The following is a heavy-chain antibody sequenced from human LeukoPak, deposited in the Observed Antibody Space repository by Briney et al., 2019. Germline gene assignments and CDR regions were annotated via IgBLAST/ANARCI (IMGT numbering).Heavy chain of an antibody. D-gene: IGHD4-11*01. CDR3: ARIPYSNYKGDYYYYYMDV. CDR2: INTDGSST. CDR1: GFTFSSYW. J-gene: IGHJ6*03. Sequence: PGGSLRLSCAASGFTFSSYWMHWVRQAPGKGLVWVSRINTDGSSTSYADSVKGRFTISRDNAKNTLYLQMNSLRAEDTAVYYCARIPYSNYKGDYYYYYMDVWGKGTTVTVSS. V-gene: IGHV3-74*01.